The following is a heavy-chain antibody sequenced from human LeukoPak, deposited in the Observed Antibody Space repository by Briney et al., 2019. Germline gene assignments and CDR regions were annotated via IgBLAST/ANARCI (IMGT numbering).Heavy chain of an antibody. CDR1: RFTFSSYA. D-gene: IGHD6-13*01. V-gene: IGHV3-23*01. Sequence: GGSLRLSCAASRFTFSSYAMSWVRQAPGKGLEWVSAISGSSGSTYYADSVKGRFTISRDNSKNTLYLQVNSLRAGDTAVYYCAKNGAAPKVYYFDYWGQGTLVTVSS. CDR3: AKNGAAPKVYYFDY. J-gene: IGHJ4*02. CDR2: ISGSSGST.